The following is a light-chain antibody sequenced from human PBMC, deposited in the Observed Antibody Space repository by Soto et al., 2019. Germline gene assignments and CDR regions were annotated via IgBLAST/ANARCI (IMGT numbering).Light chain of an antibody. Sequence: QSALTQPASVSGSPGQSITISCTGTSSDIGRYDYVSWYQQFPGKAPKLMIYRVINRPSGVSDRFSDSKSGNSASLSISGLQPEDEASYFCGSYTSATTWVFGGGTKLTVL. CDR2: RVI. J-gene: IGLJ3*02. CDR1: SSDIGRYDY. CDR3: GSYTSATTWV. V-gene: IGLV2-14*03.